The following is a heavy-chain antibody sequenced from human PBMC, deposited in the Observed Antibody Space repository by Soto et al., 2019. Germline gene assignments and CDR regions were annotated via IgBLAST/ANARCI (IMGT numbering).Heavy chain of an antibody. J-gene: IGHJ6*02. CDR2: IYYSGST. V-gene: IGHV4-31*03. D-gene: IGHD2-2*01. CDR1: GGSISSGGYY. CDR3: ARVRGEVVPATYYYYGMDV. Sequence: SETLSLTCTVSGGSISSGGYYWSWIRQHPGKGLEWIGYIYYSGSTYYNPSLKSRVTISVDTSKNQFSLKLSSVTAADTAVYYCARVRGEVVPATYYYYGMDVWGQGTTVTVSS.